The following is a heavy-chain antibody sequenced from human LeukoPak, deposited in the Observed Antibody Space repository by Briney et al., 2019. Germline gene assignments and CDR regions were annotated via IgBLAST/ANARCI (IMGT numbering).Heavy chain of an antibody. J-gene: IGHJ4*02. CDR2: ISWNSGSI. V-gene: IGHV3-9*01. CDR3: ARVGGAYCGGDCYAN. Sequence: GGSLRLSCAASGFTFDDYAMHWVRQAPGKGLEWVSGISWNSGSIGYADSVKGRFTISRDNAKNSLYLQMNRLRAEDTAVYYCARVGGAYCGGDCYANWGQGTLVTVSS. D-gene: IGHD2-21*02. CDR1: GFTFDDYA.